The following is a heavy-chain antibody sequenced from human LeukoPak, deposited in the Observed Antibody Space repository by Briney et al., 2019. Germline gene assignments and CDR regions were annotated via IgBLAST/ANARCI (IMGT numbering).Heavy chain of an antibody. CDR2: ISGSGGST. J-gene: IGHJ4*02. CDR3: AKGAAYYYDSSGYYYFFDY. Sequence: GGSLRLSCAASGFTFSSYAMSWVRQAPGKGVEWVSAISGSGGSTYYADSVKGRFTISRDNSKNTLYLQMNSLRAEDTAVYYCAKGAAYYYDSSGYYYFFDYWGQGTLVTVSS. CDR1: GFTFSSYA. V-gene: IGHV3-23*01. D-gene: IGHD3-22*01.